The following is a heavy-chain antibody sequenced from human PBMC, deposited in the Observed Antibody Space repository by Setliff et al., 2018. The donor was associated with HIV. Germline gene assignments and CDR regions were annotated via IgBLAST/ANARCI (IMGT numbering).Heavy chain of an antibody. J-gene: IGHJ4*02. Sequence: GGSLRLSCAASGFTFSSYAMHWVRQAPGKGLEWVAVISYDGSNKYYADSVKGRFTISRDNSKNTLYLQMNSLRAEDTAVYYCASPPYSSSCYFDYWGQGTLVTVSS. D-gene: IGHD6-13*01. CDR3: ASPPYSSSCYFDY. CDR2: ISYDGSNK. V-gene: IGHV3-30*04. CDR1: GFTFSSYA.